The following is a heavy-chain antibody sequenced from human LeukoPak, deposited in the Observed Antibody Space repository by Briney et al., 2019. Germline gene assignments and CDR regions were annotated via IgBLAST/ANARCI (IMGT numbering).Heavy chain of an antibody. CDR2: VFDDGSRE. V-gene: IGHV3-33*01. D-gene: IGHD3-3*01. Sequence: PGGSLRLSCAASGFTFSNDGMHWVRQAPGKGLGWVAVVFDDGSREDFADSVKGRFTISRDNSKNTVLLQMNSLRAEDTAVYYCARDFKSGYVDSWGQGTLVTVSS. CDR1: GFTFSNDG. CDR3: ARDFKSGYVDS. J-gene: IGHJ4*02.